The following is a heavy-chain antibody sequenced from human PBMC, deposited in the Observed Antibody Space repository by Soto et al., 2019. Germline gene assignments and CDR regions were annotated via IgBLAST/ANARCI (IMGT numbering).Heavy chain of an antibody. CDR3: AKSPLWFGESNWFDP. D-gene: IGHD3-10*01. CDR1: GFTFSSYA. V-gene: IGHV3-23*01. CDR2: ISGSGGST. Sequence: GGSLRLSCAASGFTFSSYAMSWVRQAPGKGLEWVSAISGSGGSTYYADSVKGRFTISRDNSKNTLYLQMNSLRAEDTAVYYCAKSPLWFGESNWFDPWGQGTLVTVSS. J-gene: IGHJ5*02.